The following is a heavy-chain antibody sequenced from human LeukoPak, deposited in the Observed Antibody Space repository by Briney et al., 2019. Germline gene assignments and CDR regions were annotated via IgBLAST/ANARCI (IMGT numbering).Heavy chain of an antibody. CDR3: ARAPIRTYYALDV. CDR1: GFSFSGYD. CDR2: IGTTGDP. V-gene: IGHV3-13*05. J-gene: IGHJ6*02. Sequence: GGSLRLSCAASGFSFSGYDMHWVRQGSGKGLEWVSSIGTTGDPYYSDSVKGRFTISRDNAKNSLYLQMNSLGAGDTAVYFCARAPIRTYYALDVWGQGTTVTVSS. D-gene: IGHD3-10*01.